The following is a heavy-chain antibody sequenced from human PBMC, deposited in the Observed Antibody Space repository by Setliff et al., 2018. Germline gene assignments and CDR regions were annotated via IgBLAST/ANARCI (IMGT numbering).Heavy chain of an antibody. J-gene: IGHJ4*02. Sequence: PSETLSLTCTVSGGSISGYYWSWIRQPQGRGLEWIGNIYYTGSPSYSPSLRSRGTISVDTSKNKFSLSLSSVTAADTAVYYCARGGYNGYAVFDDWGQGALVTVSS. V-gene: IGHV4-59*01. CDR2: IYYTGSP. CDR3: ARGGYNGYAVFDD. D-gene: IGHD5-12*01. CDR1: GGSISGYY.